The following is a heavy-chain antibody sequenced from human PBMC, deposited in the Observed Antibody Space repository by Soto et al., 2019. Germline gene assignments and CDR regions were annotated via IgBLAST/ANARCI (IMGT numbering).Heavy chain of an antibody. CDR2: IYHSGST. D-gene: IGHD3-9*01. V-gene: IGHV4-4*02. J-gene: IGHJ4*02. CDR3: ARVNYDILTGYYFDY. Sequence: PSETLSLTCAVSGGSISSSNWWSWVRQPPGKGLEWIGEIYHSGSTNYNPSLKSRVTISVDKSKNQFSLKLSSVTAADTAVYYCARVNYDILTGYYFDYWGQGTLVTVSS. CDR1: GGSISSSNW.